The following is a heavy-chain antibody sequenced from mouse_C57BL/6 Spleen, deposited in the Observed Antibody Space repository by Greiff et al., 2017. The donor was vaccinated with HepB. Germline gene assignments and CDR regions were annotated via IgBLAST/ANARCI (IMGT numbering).Heavy chain of an antibody. J-gene: IGHJ2*01. Sequence: VQLQQSGAELVKPGASVKISCKASGYAFSSYWMNWVKQRPGKGLERIGQIYPGDGDTNYNGKFKGKATLTADKSSSTAYMQPSSLTSEDSAVYFCARGVYYGSSYYFDYWGQGTTLTVSS. CDR3: ARGVYYGSSYYFDY. CDR1: GYAFSSYW. D-gene: IGHD1-1*01. V-gene: IGHV1-80*01. CDR2: IYPGDGDT.